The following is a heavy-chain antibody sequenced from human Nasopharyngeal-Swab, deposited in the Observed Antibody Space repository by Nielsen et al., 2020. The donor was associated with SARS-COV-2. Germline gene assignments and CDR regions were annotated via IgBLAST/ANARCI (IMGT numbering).Heavy chain of an antibody. CDR2: IIPIFGTA. J-gene: IGHJ4*02. CDR1: GGTFSSYA. D-gene: IGHD5-24*01. Sequence: SVKVSCKASGGTFSSYAINWVRQAPRQGLEWMGGIIPIFGTANYAQKFQGRVTITADESTSTAYMELSSLRSEDTAVYYCARDGDRRERWLQFLDYWGQGTLVTVSS. V-gene: IGHV1-69*13. CDR3: ARDGDRRERWLQFLDY.